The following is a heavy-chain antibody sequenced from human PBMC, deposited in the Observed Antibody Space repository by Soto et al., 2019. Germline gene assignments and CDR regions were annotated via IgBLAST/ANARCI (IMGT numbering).Heavy chain of an antibody. CDR1: GFTFSSYS. CDR3: AIEDVRGDYLGY. Sequence: EVQLVESGGGLVKPGGSLRLSCAASGFTFSSYSMNLVRQAPGKGLELVSSISSSSSYIYYADSVKGRFTISRDNAKNSLYLQMNGLRAEDTAVYYCAIEDVRGDYLGYWGQGTLVTVSS. J-gene: IGHJ4*02. V-gene: IGHV3-21*01. CDR2: ISSSSSYI.